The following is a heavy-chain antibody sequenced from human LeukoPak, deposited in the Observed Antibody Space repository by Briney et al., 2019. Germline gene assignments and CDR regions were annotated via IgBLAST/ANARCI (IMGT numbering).Heavy chain of an antibody. CDR1: GFTFSSYG. V-gene: IGHV3-33*01. D-gene: IGHD6-19*01. J-gene: IGHJ6*02. Sequence: GGSLRLSCAASGFTFSSYGMHWVRQAPGKGLEWVAVIWYDGSNKYYADSVKGRFTISRDNSKNTLYLQMNSLRAEDTAVYYCARDPYSSGLDYYYGMDVWGQGTTVTVSS. CDR3: ARDPYSSGLDYYYGMDV. CDR2: IWYDGSNK.